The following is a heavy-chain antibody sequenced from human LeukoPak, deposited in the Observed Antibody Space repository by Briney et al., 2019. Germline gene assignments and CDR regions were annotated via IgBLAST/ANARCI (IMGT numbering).Heavy chain of an antibody. V-gene: IGHV3-23*01. CDR1: GFTFSRYA. CDR3: AWYSRSSEAY. J-gene: IGHJ4*02. Sequence: GGSLRLSCAASGFTFSRYAMSWVRQAPGKGLEWVSAISGSGGSTYYADSVKGRFTISRDNAKDLLYLQMNSLRVEDTAMYYCAWYSRSSEAYWGQGTLVTVSS. D-gene: IGHD6-6*01. CDR2: ISGSGGST.